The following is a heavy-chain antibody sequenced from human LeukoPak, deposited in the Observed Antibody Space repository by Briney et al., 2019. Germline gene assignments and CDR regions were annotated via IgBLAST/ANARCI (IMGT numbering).Heavy chain of an antibody. CDR1: GGTFYNYA. V-gene: IGHV1-69*05. CDR3: ARGRVAWNDPIDDY. J-gene: IGHJ4*02. CDR2: IIPIFGTA. D-gene: IGHD1-1*01. Sequence: SVKVSCKPSGGTFYNYAISWVRQAPGQGLERMGRIIPIFGTADYAQKFQGRVTITTDEFTTTAYMELSSLTYEDTAVYYCARGRVAWNDPIDDYWGQGTLVIVSS.